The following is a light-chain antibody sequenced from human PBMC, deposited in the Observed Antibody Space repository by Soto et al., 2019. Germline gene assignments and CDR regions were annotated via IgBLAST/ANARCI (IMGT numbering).Light chain of an antibody. Sequence: QSVLTQPASVSVSAGQSITISCSGTMRDVGAYNLVSWYQQHPGTAPKLIIYEVCNRPSGISSRFSGSRSGNTASLTISGLQPEDEGDYYCSAYTARSTLVFGGGTKLTVL. V-gene: IGLV2-14*01. CDR2: EVC. CDR3: SAYTARSTLV. CDR1: MRDVGAYNL. J-gene: IGLJ3*02.